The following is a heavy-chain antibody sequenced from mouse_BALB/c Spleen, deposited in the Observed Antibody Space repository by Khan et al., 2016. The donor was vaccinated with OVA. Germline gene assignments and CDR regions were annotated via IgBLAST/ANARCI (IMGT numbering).Heavy chain of an antibody. V-gene: IGHV1-4*01. Sequence: QVQLQQPGAELVKPGASVKMSCKASGYTFTSYTMHWVKQRPGQGLEWIGYINPSSGYTKYNQKFKDKATLTADKSSSTAYMQLSSLTSEDSAFYYCARNSTRASYWGQGTTLTVSS. CDR2: INPSSGYT. J-gene: IGHJ2*01. D-gene: IGHD3-1*01. CDR3: ARNSTRASY. CDR1: GYTFTSYT.